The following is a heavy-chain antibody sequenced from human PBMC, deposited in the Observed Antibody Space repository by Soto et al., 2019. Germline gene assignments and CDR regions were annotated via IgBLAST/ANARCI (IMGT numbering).Heavy chain of an antibody. D-gene: IGHD3-3*01. CDR1: GFAFGSYA. Sequence: QMQLVESGGGVVQPGRSLRLSCAASGFAFGSYAMHWVRQAPGKGLEWVAVISYDGSDKYYADSVKDRFTISRDNSKNTLSLQMNSLRPDDTADYYCARVLRFLEWLPSGDGLDVWGQGTTVIVSS. CDR2: ISYDGSDK. V-gene: IGHV3-30*04. CDR3: ARVLRFLEWLPSGDGLDV. J-gene: IGHJ6*02.